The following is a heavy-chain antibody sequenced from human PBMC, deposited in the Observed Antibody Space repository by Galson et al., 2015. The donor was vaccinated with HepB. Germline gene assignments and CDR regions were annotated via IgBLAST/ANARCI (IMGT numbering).Heavy chain of an antibody. V-gene: IGHV4-39*01. J-gene: IGHJ4*02. Sequence: LSLTCTVSGGSISSSSYYWGWIRRPPGKGLEWIGSIYYSGSTYYNPSLKSRVTISVDTSKNQFSLKLSSVTAADTAVYYCARLSTGYPYYFDYWGQGTLVTVSS. CDR1: GGSISSSSYY. CDR2: IYYSGST. CDR3: ARLSTGYPYYFDY. D-gene: IGHD3-9*01.